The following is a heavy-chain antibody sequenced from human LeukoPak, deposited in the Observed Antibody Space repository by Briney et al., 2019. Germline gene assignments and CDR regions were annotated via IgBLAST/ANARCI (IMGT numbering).Heavy chain of an antibody. Sequence: PSETLSLTCTVSGGSISSYYWNWIRQPPGKGLEWIGYIYYSGRTNYNPSLKSRVTISVDTSKNQFSLKLSSVTAADTAVYYCATTISPDCSSTSCYQIWGQGTLVTVSS. CDR3: ATTISPDCSSTSCYQI. J-gene: IGHJ4*02. CDR2: IYYSGRT. CDR1: GGSISSYY. V-gene: IGHV4-59*01. D-gene: IGHD2-2*01.